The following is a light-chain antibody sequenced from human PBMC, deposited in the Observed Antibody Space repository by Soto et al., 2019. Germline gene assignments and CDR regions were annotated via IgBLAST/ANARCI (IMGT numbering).Light chain of an antibody. J-gene: IGKJ2*01. V-gene: IGKV3-20*01. Sequence: EIVLTQSPGTLSLSPGERATLSCRASQSVSSSFLASYQQKPCQSPRLLIYGASSSATGIPDRFSGSGSGTDFTLIISRLEPADFAVDDCQQYGSSPYTFGQGTKLEIK. CDR3: QQYGSSPYT. CDR2: GAS. CDR1: QSVSSSF.